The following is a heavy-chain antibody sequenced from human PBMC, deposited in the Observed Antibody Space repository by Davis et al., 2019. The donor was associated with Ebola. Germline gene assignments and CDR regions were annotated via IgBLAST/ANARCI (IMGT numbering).Heavy chain of an antibody. CDR3: ARGSSNCFEI. J-gene: IGHJ3*02. V-gene: IGHV6-1*01. CDR2: TFYRSRWYY. CDR1: GDSVSSNSVG. D-gene: IGHD1-26*01. Sequence: HSQTLSLTCAISGDSVSSNSVGWNWIRQSPSRGLEWLAATFYRSRWYYTYAASLTGRITINPDTSKNQFSLQRNSVTPDDTAVYYCARGSSNCFEIWGQGTIVTVSS.